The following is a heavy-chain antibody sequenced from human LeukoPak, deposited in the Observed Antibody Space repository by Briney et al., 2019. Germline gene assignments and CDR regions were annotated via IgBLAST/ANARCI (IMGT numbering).Heavy chain of an antibody. CDR1: GFTFSSYS. Sequence: TGGSLRLSCAASGFTFSSYSMNWVRQAPGKGLEWVSSISSSSYYIYYADSAKGRFTISRDNAKNSLYLQMNSLRVEDTAVYYCARGTYGDYAPPDYWGQGTLVTVSS. CDR3: ARGTYGDYAPPDY. J-gene: IGHJ4*02. D-gene: IGHD4-17*01. V-gene: IGHV3-21*01. CDR2: ISSSSYYI.